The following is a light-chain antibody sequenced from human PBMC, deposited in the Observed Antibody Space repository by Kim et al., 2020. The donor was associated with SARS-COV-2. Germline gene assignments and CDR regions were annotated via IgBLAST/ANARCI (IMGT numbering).Light chain of an antibody. V-gene: IGKV3-20*01. J-gene: IGKJ4*01. CDR2: GAS. CDR1: QSVSSTY. CDR3: QQYGASFLT. Sequence: SPRERATLSCRARQSVSSTYLAWYQQKPGQAPRLLIYGASSRATGIPDRFSGSGSGTDFTLTISRLEPEDFAIYYCQQYGASFLTFGGGTKVDIK.